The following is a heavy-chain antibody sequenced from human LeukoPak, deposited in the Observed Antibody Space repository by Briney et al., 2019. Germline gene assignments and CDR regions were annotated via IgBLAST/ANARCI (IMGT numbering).Heavy chain of an antibody. V-gene: IGHV1-69*04. CDR2: IIPILGIA. CDR1: GGTFSSYA. Sequence: ASVKVSCKASGGTFSSYAISWVRQAPGQGLEWMGRIIPILGIANYAQKFQGRVTITADKSTSTAYMELSSLRSEDTAVYYCARDNPPDYGDYGGFDYWGQGTLVTVSS. CDR3: ARDNPPDYGDYGGFDY. J-gene: IGHJ4*02. D-gene: IGHD4-17*01.